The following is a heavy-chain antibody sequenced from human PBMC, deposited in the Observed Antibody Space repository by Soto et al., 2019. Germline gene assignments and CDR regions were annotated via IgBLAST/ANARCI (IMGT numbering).Heavy chain of an antibody. CDR1: GGAFSSYA. D-gene: IGHD1-26*01. CDR2: IIPIFGTA. CDR3: SRGGQITGSYASFGI. Sequence: SLKVSCKASGGAFSSYALSWERQAPGQGLEWIGGIIPIFGTAKYAQKVQGRVTITADKSTIPENIELTSLRSEDTPVYYCSRGGQITGSYASFGIRRQGTMVPVSS. J-gene: IGHJ3*02. V-gene: IGHV1-69*06.